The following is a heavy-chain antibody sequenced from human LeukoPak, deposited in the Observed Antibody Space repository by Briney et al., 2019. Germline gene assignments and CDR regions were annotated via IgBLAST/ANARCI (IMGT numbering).Heavy chain of an antibody. CDR1: GFTFDDYA. CDR2: ISWNSGSI. D-gene: IGHD6-19*01. CDR3: AKDIKAVAGPFDY. V-gene: IGHV3-9*01. J-gene: IGHJ4*02. Sequence: GGSLRPSCAASGFTFDDYAMHWVRQAPGKGLEWVSGISWNSGSIGYADSVKGRFTISRDNAKNSLYLQMNSLRAEDTALYYCAKDIKAVAGPFDYWGQGTLVTVSS.